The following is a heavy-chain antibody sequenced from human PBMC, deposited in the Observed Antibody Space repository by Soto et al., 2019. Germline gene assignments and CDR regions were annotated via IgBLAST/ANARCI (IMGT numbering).Heavy chain of an antibody. J-gene: IGHJ4*02. V-gene: IGHV1-3*05. CDR1: GFTFSGYT. D-gene: IGHD6-19*01. CDR3: AREGGWYVDY. CDR2: IKADNTNT. Sequence: QVQLVQSGAEEKKPGASVKVSCKASGFTFSGYTIHWVRQAPGQRLEWMGWIKADNTNTKYSQKFQGRVTITRDTCASTVYMELCSLRSEDTAVYYCAREGGWYVDYWGQGTLVTVSS.